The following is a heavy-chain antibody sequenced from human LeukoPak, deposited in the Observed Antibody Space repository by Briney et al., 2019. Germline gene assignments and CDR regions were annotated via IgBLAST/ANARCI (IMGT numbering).Heavy chain of an antibody. CDR3: ARSRGTIFGVVKDWFDP. CDR2: IYYSGST. D-gene: IGHD3-3*01. CDR1: GGSISSYY. Sequence: PSETLSLTCTVSGGSISSYYWSWIRQPPGKGLEWIGYIYYSGSTNYNPSLKSRVTISVDTSKNQFSLKLSSVTAADTAVYYCARSRGTIFGVVKDWFDPWGQGTLVTVSS. J-gene: IGHJ5*02. V-gene: IGHV4-59*01.